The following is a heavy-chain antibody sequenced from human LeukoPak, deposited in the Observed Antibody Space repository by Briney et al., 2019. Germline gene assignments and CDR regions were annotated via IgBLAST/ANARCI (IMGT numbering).Heavy chain of an antibody. Sequence: GGSLRLSCAPSGFTFSNYAMSWVRQAPGKGLEWVSAISETGGTIHYADSVRGRFIISRDNSKNTLYLQMNSLRAEDTAVYYCAREMTIITYSFDSWGQGTLVTVSS. D-gene: IGHD5-24*01. CDR1: GFTFSNYA. J-gene: IGHJ4*02. CDR3: AREMTIITYSFDS. CDR2: ISETGGTI. V-gene: IGHV3-23*01.